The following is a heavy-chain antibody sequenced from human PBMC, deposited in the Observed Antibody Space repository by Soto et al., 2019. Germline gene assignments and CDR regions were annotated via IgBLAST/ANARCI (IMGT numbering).Heavy chain of an antibody. V-gene: IGHV2-5*02. Sequence: QITLKVSGPSLLKPTQTLTLTCTFSGFSLTSGPAGVGWIRQPPGKALEWLALIYWDNDRRYSPSLRSRLTITKDTSKDQVVLTMTNMDPADTATYYCALARGGGTSACFDAWGQGTLVTVSS. J-gene: IGHJ5*02. CDR2: IYWDNDR. CDR1: GFSLTSGPAG. D-gene: IGHD3-10*01. CDR3: ALARGGGTSACFDA.